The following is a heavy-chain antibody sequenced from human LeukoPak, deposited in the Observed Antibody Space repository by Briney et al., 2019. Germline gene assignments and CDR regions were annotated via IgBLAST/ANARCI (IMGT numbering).Heavy chain of an antibody. J-gene: IGHJ4*02. Sequence: SETLSLTCTVSGGSITSSSYYWGWIRQPPGKGLEWIGSIYYSGSTYFNPSLKSRVTISVDTSKNQFSLKLNSVGTADTALYSCARHYLGGNYPDYFNHWGQGTLVTVSS. CDR3: ARHYLGGNYPDYFNH. D-gene: IGHD1-26*01. V-gene: IGHV4-39*01. CDR2: IYYSGST. CDR1: GGSITSSSYY.